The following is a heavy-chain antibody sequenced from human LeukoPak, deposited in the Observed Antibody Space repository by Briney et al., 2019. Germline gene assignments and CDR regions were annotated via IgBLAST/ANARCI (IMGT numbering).Heavy chain of an antibody. J-gene: IGHJ6*03. CDR2: IWYDGSNK. CDR1: GFTFSSYW. D-gene: IGHD2-2*01. V-gene: IGHV3-33*08. CDR3: ARDFKDIVVVPAAPGPYYYYYMDV. Sequence: PGGSLRLSCAASGFTFSSYWMHWVRQAPGKGLEWVAVIWYDGSNKYYADSVKGRFTISRDNSKNTLYLQMNSLRAEDTAVYYCARDFKDIVVVPAAPGPYYYYYMDVWGKGTTVTVSS.